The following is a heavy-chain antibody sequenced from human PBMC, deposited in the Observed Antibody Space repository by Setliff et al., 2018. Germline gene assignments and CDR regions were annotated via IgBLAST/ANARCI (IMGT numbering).Heavy chain of an antibody. J-gene: IGHJ3*02. V-gene: IGHV4-34*01. CDR2: INHSGST. D-gene: IGHD3-22*01. CDR3: ARRGDINGYYYHEDAFDI. CDR1: GGSFSGYY. Sequence: SETLSLTCAVYGGSFSGYYWSWIRQPPGKGLEWIGEINHSGSTNYNPSLKSRVTISVDTSKNQFSLNLTSVTAADTAVYYCARRGDINGYYYHEDAFDIWGQGTMVTV.